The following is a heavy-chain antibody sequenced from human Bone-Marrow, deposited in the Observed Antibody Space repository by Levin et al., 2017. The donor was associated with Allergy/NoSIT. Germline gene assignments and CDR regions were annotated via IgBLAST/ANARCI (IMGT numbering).Heavy chain of an antibody. CDR1: GFYFSDYY. J-gene: IGHJ6*02. CDR2: ISSSGRTI. Sequence: GESLKISCAASGFYFSDYYMNWVRQAPGKGLEWISHISSSGRTIDYADSVRGRFTISRDNAKNSLYLQINSLSAEDTATYFCARGEGLVIMDVWGQGTTVTVS. V-gene: IGHV3-11*01. D-gene: IGHD6-19*01. CDR3: ARGEGLVIMDV.